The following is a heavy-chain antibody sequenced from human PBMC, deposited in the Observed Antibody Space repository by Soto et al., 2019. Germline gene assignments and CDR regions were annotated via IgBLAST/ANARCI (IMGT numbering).Heavy chain of an antibody. Sequence: SETLSLTCAVYGGSFSGYYWSWIRQPPGKGLEWIGEINHSGSTNYNPSLKSRVTISVDTSKNQFSLKLSSVTAADTAVYYCARGNRYCSGGSCSEYFQHSGQGTLVTVSS. CDR2: INHSGST. D-gene: IGHD2-15*01. CDR1: GGSFSGYY. V-gene: IGHV4-34*01. J-gene: IGHJ1*01. CDR3: ARGNRYCSGGSCSEYFQH.